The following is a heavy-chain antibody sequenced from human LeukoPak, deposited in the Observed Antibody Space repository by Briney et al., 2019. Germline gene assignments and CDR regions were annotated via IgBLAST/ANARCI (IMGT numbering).Heavy chain of an antibody. J-gene: IGHJ6*03. Sequence: GGSLRLSCAAPGFTFSSYAMSWVRQAPGKGPEWVSTITNSGGSINYADSVKARFTISRDNSKNTVYLEMNSLRVEDTAVYYCAKGGGSNYYYYMDVWGKGTTVTVSS. CDR2: ITNSGGSI. CDR1: GFTFSSYA. V-gene: IGHV3-23*01. D-gene: IGHD3-10*01. CDR3: AKGGGSNYYYYMDV.